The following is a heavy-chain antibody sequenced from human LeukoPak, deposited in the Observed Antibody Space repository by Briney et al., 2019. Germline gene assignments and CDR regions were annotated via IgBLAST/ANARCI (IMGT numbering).Heavy chain of an antibody. CDR1: GFTFSSYA. CDR2: ISGSGGST. Sequence: TGGSLRLSCAASGFTFSSYAMSWVRQAPGKGLEWVSAISGSGGSTYYADSVKGRFTISRDNSKNTPYLQMNSLRAEDTAVYYCAKATIGPGNWFDPWGQGTLVTVSS. J-gene: IGHJ5*02. V-gene: IGHV3-23*01. CDR3: AKATIGPGNWFDP. D-gene: IGHD5-12*01.